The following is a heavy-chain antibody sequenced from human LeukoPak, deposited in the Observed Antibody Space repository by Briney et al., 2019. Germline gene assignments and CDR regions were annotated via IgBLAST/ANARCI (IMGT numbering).Heavy chain of an antibody. CDR2: IIPIFGTA. Sequence: ASVKVSCKASGGTFSIYAISWVRQAPGQGLEWMGGIIPIFGTANYAQKFQGRVTITADESTSTAYMELSSLRSEDTAVYYCATGNYDILTGYYRSFDYWGQGTLVTVSS. J-gene: IGHJ4*02. CDR1: GGTFSIYA. V-gene: IGHV1-69*13. CDR3: ATGNYDILTGYYRSFDY. D-gene: IGHD3-9*01.